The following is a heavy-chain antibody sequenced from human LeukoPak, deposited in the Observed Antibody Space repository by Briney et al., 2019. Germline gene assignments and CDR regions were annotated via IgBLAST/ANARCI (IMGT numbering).Heavy chain of an antibody. CDR1: GYTFTSYY. D-gene: IGHD5-24*01. Sequence: ASVKVCCKASGYTFTSYYMHWVRQAPGQGLEWMGIINPSGGSTSYEQKLHVRVTMTRDTSTRTIYIEVSSLRSEDTVVYCWGRVGRWQFDYWNQGTLVTVSS. V-gene: IGHV1-46*04. J-gene: IGHJ4*02. CDR2: INPSGGST. CDR3: GRVGRWQFDY.